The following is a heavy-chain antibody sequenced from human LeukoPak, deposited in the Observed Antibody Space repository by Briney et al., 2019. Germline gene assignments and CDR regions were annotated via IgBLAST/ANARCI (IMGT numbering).Heavy chain of an antibody. V-gene: IGHV4-34*01. D-gene: IGHD2-2*01. CDR2: INHSGST. CDR1: GGSFSGYY. J-gene: IGHJ6*02. Sequence: SETLSLTCAVYGGSFSGYYWSWIRQPPGKGLEWIGEINHSGSTNYDPSLKSRVTISVDTSKNQFSLKLSSVTAADTAVYYCARICCRSTSFPTTYYYYGMDVGGQGTSVTVS. CDR3: ARICCRSTSFPTTYYYYGMDV.